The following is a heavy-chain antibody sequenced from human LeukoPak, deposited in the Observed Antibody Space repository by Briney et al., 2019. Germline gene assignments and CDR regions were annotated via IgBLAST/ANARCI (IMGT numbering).Heavy chain of an antibody. J-gene: IGHJ5*02. CDR3: ARAYEYGWFDP. Sequence: ASVKVSCEASGYSFTGHYLHWVRQAPGQGLEWMGWINPKTGDKTYAQKFQGRVTMTWDTSITTAYMELSSLRSDDTAVYYCARAYEYGWFDPWGQGTLVTVSS. D-gene: IGHD4/OR15-4a*01. CDR1: GYSFTGHY. V-gene: IGHV1-2*02. CDR2: INPKTGDK.